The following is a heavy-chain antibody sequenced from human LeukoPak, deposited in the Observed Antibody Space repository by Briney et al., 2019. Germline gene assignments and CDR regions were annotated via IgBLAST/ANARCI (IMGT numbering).Heavy chain of an antibody. D-gene: IGHD3-10*01. CDR3: ARVARGDYYYYYMDV. CDR1: GFTFSRYG. Sequence: GGSLRLSCAASGFTFSRYGMHWVRQASGKGLVWVSRNNDGSSTSYADSVQGRFTISRDNAKNTLYLQMNSLRAEDTALYYCARVARGDYYYYYMDVWGKGTTVTVSS. J-gene: IGHJ6*03. V-gene: IGHV3-74*01. CDR2: NNDGSST.